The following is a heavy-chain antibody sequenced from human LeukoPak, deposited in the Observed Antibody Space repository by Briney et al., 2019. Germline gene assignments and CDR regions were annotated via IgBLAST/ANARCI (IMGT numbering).Heavy chain of an antibody. J-gene: IGHJ6*02. Sequence: ASVKVSCKASGYTFTSYDINWVRQATGQGLEWMGWMNPNSGNTGYAQKFQGRVTMTRNTSISTAYMELSSLRSEDTAVYYCARLPSVVVPAAIQQYYYGMDVWGQGTTVTVSS. CDR3: ARLPSVVVPAAIQQYYYGMDV. V-gene: IGHV1-8*01. D-gene: IGHD2-2*01. CDR1: GYTFTSYD. CDR2: MNPNSGNT.